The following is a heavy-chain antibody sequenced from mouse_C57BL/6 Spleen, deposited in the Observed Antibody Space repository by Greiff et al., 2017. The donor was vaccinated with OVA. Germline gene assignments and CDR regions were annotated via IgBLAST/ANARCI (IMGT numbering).Heavy chain of an antibody. V-gene: IGHV1-52*01. CDR2: IDPSDSET. J-gene: IGHJ4*01. CDR3: ARLAQVDYDAMDY. Sequence: QVQLQQPGAELVRPGSSVKLSCKASGYTFTSYWMHWVKQRPIQGLEWIGNIDPSDSETHYNQKFKDKATLTVDKSSSTAYMQLSSLTSEDSAVYYCARLAQVDYDAMDYWGQGTSVTVSS. D-gene: IGHD3-2*02. CDR1: GYTFTSYW.